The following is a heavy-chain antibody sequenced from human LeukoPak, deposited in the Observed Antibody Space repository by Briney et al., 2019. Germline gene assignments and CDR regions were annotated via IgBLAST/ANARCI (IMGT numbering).Heavy chain of an antibody. CDR1: GFTFSSYA. J-gene: IGHJ4*02. Sequence: PGGSLRLSCAASGFTFSSYAMHWVRQAPGKGLEYVSAISSNGGSTYYANSVKGRFTISRDNSKNTLYLQTGSLRAEDMAVYYCARGEHRRDGYKENQYYFDYWGQGTLVTVSS. V-gene: IGHV3-64*01. CDR2: ISSNGGST. CDR3: ARGEHRRDGYKENQYYFDY. D-gene: IGHD5-24*01.